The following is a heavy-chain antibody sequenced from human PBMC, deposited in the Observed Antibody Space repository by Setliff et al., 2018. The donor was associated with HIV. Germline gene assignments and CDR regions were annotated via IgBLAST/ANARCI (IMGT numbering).Heavy chain of an antibody. D-gene: IGHD6-19*01. J-gene: IGHJ4*02. CDR2: INAGSGNT. Sequence: ASVKVSCKASGYTFTSYSLHWVRQAPGQRLEWMGWINAGSGNTKYSQKFQGRVTITRDTSARTAYMELSSLRSEDTAVHYCARVFSGISGWFLFDYWGQGTLVTVSS. V-gene: IGHV1-3*01. CDR3: ARVFSGISGWFLFDY. CDR1: GYTFTSYS.